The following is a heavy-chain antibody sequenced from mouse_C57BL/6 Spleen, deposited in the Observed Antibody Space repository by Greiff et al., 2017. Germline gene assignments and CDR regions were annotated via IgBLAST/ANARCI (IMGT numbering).Heavy chain of an antibody. CDR3: ARQELGPIDY. CDR2: ISSGGSYT. D-gene: IGHD4-1*01. J-gene: IGHJ2*01. CDR1: GFTFSSYG. V-gene: IGHV5-6*02. Sequence: DVMLVESGGDLVKPGGSLKLSCAASGFTFSSYGMSWVRQTPDKRLEWVATISSGGSYTYYPDSVKGRFTISRDNAKNTLYLQMSSLKSEDTAMYYCARQELGPIDYWGQGTTLTVSS.